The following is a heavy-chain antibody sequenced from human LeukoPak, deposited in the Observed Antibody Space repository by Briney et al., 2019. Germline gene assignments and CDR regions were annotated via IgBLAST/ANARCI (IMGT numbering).Heavy chain of an antibody. Sequence: PGGSLRLSCAASGLTVNDNYMTWVRQAPGKGLEWVPVIYGGGDTTYYADSVKGRFTISRDSSKNTMYLQMNSLRPEDTAVYYCTRDSGIAVAATYDYWGQGTLVTVSS. CDR3: TRDSGIAVAATYDY. CDR1: GLTVNDNY. V-gene: IGHV3-66*02. CDR2: IYGGGDTT. J-gene: IGHJ4*02. D-gene: IGHD6-19*01.